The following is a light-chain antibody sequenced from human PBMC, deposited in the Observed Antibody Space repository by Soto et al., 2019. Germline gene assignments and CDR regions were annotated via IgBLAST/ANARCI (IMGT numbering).Light chain of an antibody. V-gene: IGKV1-5*01. CDR1: QSSSSW. J-gene: IGKJ1*01. Sequence: IRVTESPSTLSAYVGDRGTITCRASQSSSSWLAWYQHKPGKAPNLLIYDASNLKSGVPSRFSGSGSGTEFTLTISSLQPDDFATYYCQQYNSYWTFGQGTKVDI. CDR3: QQYNSYWT. CDR2: DAS.